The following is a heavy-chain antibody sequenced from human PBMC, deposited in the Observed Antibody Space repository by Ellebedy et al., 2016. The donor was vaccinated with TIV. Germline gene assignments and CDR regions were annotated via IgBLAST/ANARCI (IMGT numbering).Heavy chain of an antibody. J-gene: IGHJ2*01. V-gene: IGHV4-59*08. Sequence: GSLRLSCTVSGGSISSYYWSWIRQPPGKGLEWVGYMYHSGSTNYNPSRKSRVTISVDTSKNQFSLKLTSVTAADTAVYYCARQTFYYGSGSYKPSYWYFDLWGRGTLVTVSS. D-gene: IGHD3-10*01. CDR2: MYHSGST. CDR1: GGSISSYY. CDR3: ARQTFYYGSGSYKPSYWYFDL.